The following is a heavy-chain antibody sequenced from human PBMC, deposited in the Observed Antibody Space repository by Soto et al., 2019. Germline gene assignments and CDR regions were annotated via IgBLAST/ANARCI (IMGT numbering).Heavy chain of an antibody. CDR1: GDSLSTGSYY. CDR2: IYYSGST. D-gene: IGHD3-10*01. V-gene: IGHV4-61*01. J-gene: IGHJ6*03. Sequence: PSETLSLTCTVSGDSLSTGSYYWSWIRQSPGKGPEWIGSIYYSGSTKYSPSVKGRVTISVDTSKNQFSLKLSSVTAADTAVYYCARGCRGITMVRGVTTPYYMDVWGKGTTVTVSS. CDR3: ARGCRGITMVRGVTTPYYMDV.